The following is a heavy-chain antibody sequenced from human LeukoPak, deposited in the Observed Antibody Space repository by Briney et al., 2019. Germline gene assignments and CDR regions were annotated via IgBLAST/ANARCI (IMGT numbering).Heavy chain of an antibody. V-gene: IGHV3-21*01. D-gene: IGHD5-24*01. J-gene: IGHJ3*02. CDR3: ARDRRDGYNLGDFDAFDI. Sequence: KPGGSLRLSCAASGFTFSSYAMSWVRQAPGKRLEWVSSISSSSSYIYYADSVKGRFTISRDNAKNSLYLQMNSLRAEDTAVYYCARDRRDGYNLGDFDAFDIWGQGTMVTVSS. CDR2: ISSSSSYI. CDR1: GFTFSSYA.